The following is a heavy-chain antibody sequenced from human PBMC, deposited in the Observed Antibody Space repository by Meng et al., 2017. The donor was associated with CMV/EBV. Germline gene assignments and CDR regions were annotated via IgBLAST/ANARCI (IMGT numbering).Heavy chain of an antibody. CDR1: GFTFSSYA. D-gene: IGHD6-13*01. CDR2: ISGSGGST. V-gene: IGHV3-23*01. Sequence: GESLKISCAASGFTFSSYAMSWVRQAPGKGLEWVSAISGSGGSTYYADSVKGRFTISRDNAKNSLYLQMNSLRAEDTAVYYCARDGTIAAAGHSYYYYGMDVWGQGTTVTVSS. J-gene: IGHJ6*02. CDR3: ARDGTIAAAGHSYYYYGMDV.